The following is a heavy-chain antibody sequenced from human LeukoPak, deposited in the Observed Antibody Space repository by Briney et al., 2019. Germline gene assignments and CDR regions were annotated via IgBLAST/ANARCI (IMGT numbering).Heavy chain of an antibody. J-gene: IGHJ4*02. V-gene: IGHV3-33*01. CDR2: MWYDGSNK. D-gene: IGHD4-11*01. CDR3: ARGLPPVMKYYFDY. CDR1: GFTFNSYG. Sequence: GGSLRLSCAASGFTFNSYGMHWVRQAPGKGLEWVAVMWYDGSNKYYADSVKGGFTISRDDSKNTLYLQMNSLGAEDTAMYYCARGLPPVMKYYFDYWGQGTLVTVSS.